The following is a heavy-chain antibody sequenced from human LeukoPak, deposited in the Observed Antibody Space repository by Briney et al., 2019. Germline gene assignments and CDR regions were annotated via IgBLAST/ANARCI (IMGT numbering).Heavy chain of an antibody. CDR3: ARVPGYDSSGYFDY. V-gene: IGHV3-30*04. D-gene: IGHD3-22*01. CDR2: ISYDGSNK. Sequence: GGSLRLSCAASGFTFSSYAMHWFRQAPGKGLEWVAVISYDGSNKYYADSVKGRFTISRDNSKNTLYLQMNSLRAEDTAFYYCARVPGYDSSGYFDYWGQGTLVTVSS. CDR1: GFTFSSYA. J-gene: IGHJ4*02.